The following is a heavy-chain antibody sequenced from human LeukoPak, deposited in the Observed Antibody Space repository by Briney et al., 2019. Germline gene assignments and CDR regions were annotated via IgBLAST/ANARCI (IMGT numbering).Heavy chain of an antibody. D-gene: IGHD3-16*01. Sequence: ASVKVSCKTSDYTFTSYGITWVRQAPGQGLEWMGWISTYNGKTNYVDKFQGRVTMTTDTFTKTVYMHLRSLRSDDTALYYCARVPYYGDLNPAYFDYWGQGTLVTVSS. V-gene: IGHV1-18*01. CDR2: ISTYNGKT. CDR1: DYTFTSYG. J-gene: IGHJ4*02. CDR3: ARVPYYGDLNPAYFDY.